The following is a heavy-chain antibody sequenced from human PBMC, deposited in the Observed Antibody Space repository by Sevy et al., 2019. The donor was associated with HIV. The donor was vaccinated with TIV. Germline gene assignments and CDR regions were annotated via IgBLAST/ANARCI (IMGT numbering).Heavy chain of an antibody. CDR3: AKTPIAVDIVGTGLDY. J-gene: IGHJ4*02. Sequence: GGSLRLSCAASGFTFSSYAMSWVRQAPGKGLEWVSAISGSGGRTYYADSVKGRFTISRDNSKNTLYLQMNSLRAEDTAVYYCAKTPIAVDIVGTGLDYWGQGTLVTVSS. CDR2: ISGSGGRT. CDR1: GFTFSSYA. V-gene: IGHV3-23*01. D-gene: IGHD5-12*01.